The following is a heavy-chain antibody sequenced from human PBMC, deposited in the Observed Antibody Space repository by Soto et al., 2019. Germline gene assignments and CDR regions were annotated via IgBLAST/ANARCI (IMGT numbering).Heavy chain of an antibody. Sequence: QITLKESGPTLVKPTQTLTLTCTFSGFSRSNSGVGVGWIRPPPGKALEWLAISYWDDEKRYSPSLKTRLTVTKDTSKNQVVLTMTNVDPVDTATYYCAHSAYFDSCKQFDYWGQGTLVSVSS. D-gene: IGHD3-10*01. CDR3: AHSAYFDSCKQFDY. V-gene: IGHV2-5*02. CDR1: GFSRSNSGVG. CDR2: SYWDDEK. J-gene: IGHJ4*02.